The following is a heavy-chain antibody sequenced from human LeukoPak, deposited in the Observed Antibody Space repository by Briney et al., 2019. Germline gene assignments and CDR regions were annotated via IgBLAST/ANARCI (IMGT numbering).Heavy chain of an antibody. CDR2: IYSGGNT. J-gene: IGHJ3*01. CDR1: GFIANNYY. CDR3: ARHSDTPNYPDSDAFDL. D-gene: IGHD2-15*01. Sequence: GKSLRLSCAASGFIANNYYMFWVRQAPGTGLEWVSVIYSGGNTYYADSVKGRFTISRDNSKNTLYLQMNSLRAEDTAVYFCARHSDTPNYPDSDAFDLWGQGTMVTVSS. V-gene: IGHV3-66*04.